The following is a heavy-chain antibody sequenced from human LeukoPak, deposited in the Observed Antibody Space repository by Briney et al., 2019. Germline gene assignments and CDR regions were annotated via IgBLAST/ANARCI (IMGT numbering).Heavy chain of an antibody. Sequence: GESLKISCEASGYTFTSHWSGWVRQVPGKGLEWMRVIYPGDSRTRYSPSLPGQVPISADKSIDTAYLQWSSLKASDTAIYYCACRMLSSPWLEPWGQGTLVTVSS. CDR3: ACRMLSSPWLEP. D-gene: IGHD6-13*01. CDR1: GYTFTSHW. CDR2: IYPGDSRT. J-gene: IGHJ5*02. V-gene: IGHV5-51*01.